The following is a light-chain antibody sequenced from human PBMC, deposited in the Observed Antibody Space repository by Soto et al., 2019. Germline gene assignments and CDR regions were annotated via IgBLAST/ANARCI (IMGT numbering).Light chain of an antibody. CDR3: QQYGSSPSIT. J-gene: IGKJ5*01. CDR1: QSVSSSY. V-gene: IGKV3-20*01. CDR2: GAS. Sequence: EMVLTQSPGTLSLSPGERATLSCRASQSVSSSYLAWYQQKPGQAPRLLIYGASSRATGIPDRFSGSGSGTDFTLTIIRLEPEDFAVYYCQQYGSSPSITFDQGTRLEIK.